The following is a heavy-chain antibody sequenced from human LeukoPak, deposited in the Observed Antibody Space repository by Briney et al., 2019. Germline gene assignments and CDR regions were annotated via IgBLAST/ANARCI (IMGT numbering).Heavy chain of an antibody. CDR3: ARGMSTIQDLDY. V-gene: IGHV3-21*01. CDR1: GFTFSSHS. D-gene: IGHD5-24*01. CDR2: IPRSGRNR. J-gene: IGHJ4*02. Sequence: GGSLRLSCAASGFTFSSHSMNWVRQAPGKGLEWVSSIPRSGRNRFYADSVRGRFTISRNNAKNSLYLQMNSLRGDDTAVYYCARGMSTIQDLDYWGLGTLVTVSS.